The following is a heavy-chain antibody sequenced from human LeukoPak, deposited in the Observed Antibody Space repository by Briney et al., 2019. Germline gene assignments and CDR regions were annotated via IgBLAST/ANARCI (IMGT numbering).Heavy chain of an antibody. V-gene: IGHV1-2*02. J-gene: IGHJ4*02. D-gene: IGHD3-3*01. CDR1: GYTFTAYH. CDR3: ADGGGYVIFWRGPFDY. Sequence: ASVKVSCKASGYTFTAYHMHWVRQAPGQGLEWMGWIDPKNGATNYAQEFEGRVTLTRDTSISTAYMELSRLTSDDTAVYYCADGGGYVIFWRGPFDYWGKGTLVTVSS. CDR2: IDPKNGAT.